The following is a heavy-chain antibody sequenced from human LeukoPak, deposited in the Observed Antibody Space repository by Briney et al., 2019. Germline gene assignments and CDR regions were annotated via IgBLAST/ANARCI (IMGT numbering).Heavy chain of an antibody. CDR2: IYPGDCDT. D-gene: IGHD3-10*01. J-gene: IGHJ4*02. CDR1: GYLFTSYW. CDR3: ARRYGSGSYSYFDY. Sequence: GAALQISCKGAGYLFTSYWIGWGRQMPGKGLEGMGIIYPGDCDTRYSASFQGQVTISADKSISTAYLQWSSLKASDTAMYYCARRYGSGSYSYFDYWGQGTLVTVSS. V-gene: IGHV5-51*01.